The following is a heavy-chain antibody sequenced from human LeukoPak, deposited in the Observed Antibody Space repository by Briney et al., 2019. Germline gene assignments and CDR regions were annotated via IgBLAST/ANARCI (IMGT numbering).Heavy chain of an antibody. J-gene: IGHJ4*02. Sequence: PSETLSLTCTVSGYSISSGYYWGWIRQPPGKGLEWIGSIYHSGSTYYNPSLKSRVTISVDTSKNQFSLKLSSVTAADTAVYYCARVVNGFKTDKNPYIVVVPAPPDYWGQGTLVTVSS. CDR2: IYHSGST. V-gene: IGHV4-38-2*02. CDR1: GYSISSGYY. D-gene: IGHD2-2*01. CDR3: ARVVNGFKTDKNPYIVVVPAPPDY.